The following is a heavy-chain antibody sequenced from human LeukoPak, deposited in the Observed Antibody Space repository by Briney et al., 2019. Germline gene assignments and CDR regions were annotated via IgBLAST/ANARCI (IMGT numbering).Heavy chain of an antibody. CDR3: ARALGYCSGGSCYWGF. CDR2: IYPGDSDT. Sequence: GESLKISCKGSGYSFTSYWIGWVRQMPGKGLEWMVIIYPGDSDTRYSPSFQGQVTISADKSISTAYLQWSSLKASDTAMYYCARALGYCSGGSCYWGFWGQGTLVTVSS. CDR1: GYSFTSYW. D-gene: IGHD2-15*01. V-gene: IGHV5-51*01. J-gene: IGHJ4*02.